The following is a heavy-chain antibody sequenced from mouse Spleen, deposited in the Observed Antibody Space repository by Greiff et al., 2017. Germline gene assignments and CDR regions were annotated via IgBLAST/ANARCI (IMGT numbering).Heavy chain of an antibody. CDR2: IDPETGGT. CDR3: TRCDLDYDGYYAWFAY. D-gene: IGHD2-3*01. J-gene: IGHJ3*01. V-gene: IGHV1-15*01. Sequence: QVQLQQSGAELVRPGASVTLSCKASGYTFTDYEMHWVKQTPVHGLEWIGAIDPETGGTAYNQKFKGKAILTADKSSSTAYMELRSLTSEDSAVYYCTRCDLDYDGYYAWFAYWGQGTLVTVSA. CDR1: GYTFTDYE.